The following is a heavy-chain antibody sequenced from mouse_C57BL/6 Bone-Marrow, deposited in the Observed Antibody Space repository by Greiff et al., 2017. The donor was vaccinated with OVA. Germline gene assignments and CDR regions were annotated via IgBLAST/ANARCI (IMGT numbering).Heavy chain of an antibody. CDR1: GYTFTDYN. J-gene: IGHJ3*01. CDR2: INPNNGGT. V-gene: IGHV1-22*01. CDR3: ASDYYGSSYGFAY. Sequence: VQLQQSGPELVKPGASVKMSCKASGYTFTDYNMHWVKQSHGKSLEWIGYINPNNGGTSYNQKFKGKATLTADKSSSTAYMELRSLTSEDSAVYFCASDYYGSSYGFAYWGQGTLVTVSA. D-gene: IGHD1-1*01.